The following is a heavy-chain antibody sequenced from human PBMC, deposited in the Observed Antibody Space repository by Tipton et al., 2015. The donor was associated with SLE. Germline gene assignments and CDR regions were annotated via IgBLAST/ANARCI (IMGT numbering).Heavy chain of an antibody. CDR3: VKDRSDYAPSYHWYFDV. CDR1: GFIFSNHG. Sequence: SLRLSCAASGFIFSNHGMHWVRQAPGKGLEWVAVIWYDGGVEYYADSVKGRFTISRDNSRNILYLQMNSLRAEDTAVYYCVKDRSDYAPSYHWYFDVWGRGTLVTVSS. CDR2: IWYDGGVE. J-gene: IGHJ2*01. V-gene: IGHV3-33*06. D-gene: IGHD4-17*01.